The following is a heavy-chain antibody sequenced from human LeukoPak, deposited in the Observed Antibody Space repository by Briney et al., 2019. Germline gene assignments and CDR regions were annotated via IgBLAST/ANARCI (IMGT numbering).Heavy chain of an antibody. J-gene: IGHJ4*02. CDR1: GGSISSGGYY. D-gene: IGHD6-13*01. V-gene: IGHV4-30-2*01. CDR3: AREDSGSWYED. CDR2: IYHSGST. Sequence: SQTLSLTCTVSGGSISSGGYYWSWIRQPPGRGLEWIGYIYHSGSTYYNPSLKSRVTISVDRSKNQFSLKLSSVTAADTAVYYCAREDSGSWYEDWGQGTLVTVSS.